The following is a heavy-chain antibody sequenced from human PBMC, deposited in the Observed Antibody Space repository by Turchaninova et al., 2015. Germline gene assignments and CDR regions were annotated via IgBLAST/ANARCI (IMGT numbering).Heavy chain of an antibody. D-gene: IGHD5-12*01. Sequence: QVQLEQSGDEVKKPGASVKVSCPPSGYTFTSYGISWVRQAPGQGLEWMGWSSAQKGNTKYAQNLQDRVVRTIDTSTSTAYMELRSMRSEDTALYFCVRDQEKSYEPFDYWGQGTLVTVSS. V-gene: IGHV1-18*01. CDR3: VRDQEKSYEPFDY. CDR1: GYTFTSYG. CDR2: SSAQKGNT. J-gene: IGHJ4*02.